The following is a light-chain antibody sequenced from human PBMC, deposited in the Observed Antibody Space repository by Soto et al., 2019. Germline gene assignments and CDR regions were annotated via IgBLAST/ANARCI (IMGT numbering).Light chain of an antibody. CDR2: DAS. CDR3: QSYNTARPN. V-gene: IGKV1-5*01. J-gene: IGKJ5*01. CDR1: QRMSGF. Sequence: DIQMTQSPSTLSASVGDRVTITCRASQRMSGFLAWYQQKPGKAPQLLISDASSLESGVPSRFSGGGSGTAFTLTISSLQPEDFATYSCQSYNTARPNFGQGTRL.